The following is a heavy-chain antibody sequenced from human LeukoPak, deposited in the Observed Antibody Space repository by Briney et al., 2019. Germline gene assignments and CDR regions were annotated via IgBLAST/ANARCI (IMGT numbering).Heavy chain of an antibody. CDR2: ISYDGSNK. J-gene: IGHJ4*02. CDR1: GFTFSSYA. CDR3: ARDYDSSGYYPVG. Sequence: GRSLRLSCAASGFTFSSYAMHWVRQAPGKGLEWVAVISYDGSNKYYADSVKGRFTISRDNSKNTLYLQMNSLRAEDTAVYYCARDYDSSGYYPVGWGQGTLVTVSS. V-gene: IGHV3-30*04. D-gene: IGHD3-22*01.